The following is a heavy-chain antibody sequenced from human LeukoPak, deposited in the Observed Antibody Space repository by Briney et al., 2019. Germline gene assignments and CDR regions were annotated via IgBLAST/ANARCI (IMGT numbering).Heavy chain of an antibody. CDR2: ISSSSSYI. J-gene: IGHJ3*02. Sequence: GGSLRLSCAASGFTFSSYSMNWVGQAPGKGLEWVSSISSSSSYIYYADSVKGRFTISRENTKNSLYLQMNSLRAEDTAVYYCAKKQPLGGSYAFDIWGQGTMVTVSS. V-gene: IGHV3-21*01. D-gene: IGHD1/OR15-1a*01. CDR3: AKKQPLGGSYAFDI. CDR1: GFTFSSYS.